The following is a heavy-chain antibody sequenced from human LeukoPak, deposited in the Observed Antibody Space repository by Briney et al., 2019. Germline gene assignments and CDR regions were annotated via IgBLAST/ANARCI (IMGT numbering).Heavy chain of an antibody. CDR1: GGSISSYY. Sequence: SETLSLTCTVSGGSISSYYWSWIRQPPGKGLEWIGYISYSGSTNYNPSLKSRVTISVDTSNNQFSLKLSSVTAADTAVYYCATSRITMVYWYFDLWGRGTLVTVSS. J-gene: IGHJ2*01. CDR2: ISYSGST. CDR3: ATSRITMVYWYFDL. D-gene: IGHD3-10*01. V-gene: IGHV4-59*08.